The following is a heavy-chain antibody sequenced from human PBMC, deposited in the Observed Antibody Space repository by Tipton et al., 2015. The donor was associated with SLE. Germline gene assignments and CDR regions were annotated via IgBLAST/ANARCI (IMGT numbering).Heavy chain of an antibody. Sequence: TLSLTCTVSGASIGSHHWTWIRQPPGKGLEWIGSIYYSGGTYYNPSLKSRVTISVDTSKNQFSLKLSSVTAADTAVYYCASDLLGWGQGTLVTVSS. CDR1: GASIGSHH. CDR2: IYYSGGT. CDR3: ASDLLG. D-gene: IGHD7-27*01. V-gene: IGHV4-59*11. J-gene: IGHJ4*02.